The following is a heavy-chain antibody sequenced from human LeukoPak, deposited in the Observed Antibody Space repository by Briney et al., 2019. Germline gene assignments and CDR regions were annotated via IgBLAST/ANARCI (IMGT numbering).Heavy chain of an antibody. CDR2: IYSGENT. CDR1: GFTVSSSY. Sequence: GGSLRLSCAASGFTVSSSYMTWVCQAPGKGLEWVSIIYSGENTYYAESVRGRFTISRDNSKNTLYLQMNSLRVDDTAVYYCARDLGGSGSGSYYQWGQGTLVTVSS. CDR3: ARDLGGSGSGSYYQ. V-gene: IGHV3-66*01. J-gene: IGHJ4*02. D-gene: IGHD3-10*01.